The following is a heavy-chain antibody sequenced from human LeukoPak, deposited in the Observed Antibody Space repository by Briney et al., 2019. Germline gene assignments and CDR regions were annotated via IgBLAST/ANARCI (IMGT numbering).Heavy chain of an antibody. CDR3: AGNYKILTGYYDDDGFDI. J-gene: IGHJ3*02. CDR2: INPNSGGT. Sequence: GASVKVSCKASGYTFIDYYINWVRQAPGQGLEWMGWINPNSGGTKYAQEFQGRVTLTRDTSINTAYMELSRLISDDTAVYYCAGNYKILTGYYDDDGFDIWGQGTKVTVSS. D-gene: IGHD3-9*01. V-gene: IGHV1-2*02. CDR1: GYTFIDYY.